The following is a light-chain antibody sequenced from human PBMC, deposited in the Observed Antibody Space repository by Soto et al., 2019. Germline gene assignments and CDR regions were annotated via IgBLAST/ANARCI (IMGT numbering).Light chain of an antibody. CDR3: QQYNQWPLT. CDR1: QSVNSY. J-gene: IGKJ4*01. CDR2: GAS. V-gene: IGKV3-15*01. Sequence: ETVMTQSPATLSVSPGERATLSCRAGQSVNSYLAWYQQIPGQAPRLLIRGASARATGIPASFSGSGSGTEFTLTISSLQSEDFAVYYCQQYNQWPLTFGGGTKV.